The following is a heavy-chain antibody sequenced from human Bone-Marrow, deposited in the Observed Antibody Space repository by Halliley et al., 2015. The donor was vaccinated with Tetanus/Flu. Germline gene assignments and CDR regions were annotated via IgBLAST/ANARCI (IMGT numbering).Heavy chain of an antibody. V-gene: IGHV4-39*01. CDR1: GGSVRSSDYY. Sequence: TLSLTCTVSGGSVRSSDYYWGWIRQPPEKGLEWIGSIHYSGSTYNNPSLKSRVTISGDTSKNQLTLRLSSVTAADTAVYYCARGNYNYYGLDVWGQGTTVTVSS. J-gene: IGHJ6*02. CDR3: ARGNYNYYGLDV. CDR2: IHYSGST.